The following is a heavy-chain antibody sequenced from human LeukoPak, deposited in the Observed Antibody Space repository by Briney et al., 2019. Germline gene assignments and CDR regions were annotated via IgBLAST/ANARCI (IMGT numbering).Heavy chain of an antibody. J-gene: IGHJ4*02. CDR3: AREVLNRRHIVVVPAAPIFDY. CDR1: GYTFTSYG. CDR2: ISAYNGNT. D-gene: IGHD2-2*01. V-gene: IGHV1-18*01. Sequence: GASVKVSCKASGYTFTSYGISWVRQAPGQGLEWMGWISAYNGNTNYAQKLQGRVTMTTDTSTSTAYMELRSLRSDDTAVYYCAREVLNRRHIVVVPAAPIFDYWGQGTLVTVSS.